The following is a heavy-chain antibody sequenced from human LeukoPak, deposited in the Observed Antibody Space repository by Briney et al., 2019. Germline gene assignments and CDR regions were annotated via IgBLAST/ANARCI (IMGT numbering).Heavy chain of an antibody. Sequence: ASVTVSCKASGYTFTSYGISWVRQAPGQGLEWMGWISAYNGNTNYAQKLQGRVTMTTDTSTGTAYMELRSLRSDDTAVYYCSLVGATENFDYWGQGTLVTVSS. CDR2: ISAYNGNT. CDR1: GYTFTSYG. J-gene: IGHJ4*02. CDR3: SLVGATENFDY. D-gene: IGHD1-26*01. V-gene: IGHV1-18*01.